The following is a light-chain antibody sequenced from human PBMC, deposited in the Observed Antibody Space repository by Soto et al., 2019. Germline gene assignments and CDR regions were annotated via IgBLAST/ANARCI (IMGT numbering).Light chain of an antibody. CDR1: SSNIGAEYG. J-gene: IGLJ1*01. V-gene: IGLV1-40*01. CDR3: QSYDDSLGGFYV. CDR2: GVN. Sequence: QSVLTQPPSVSGAPGQRVTISCTGSSSNIGAEYGIRWYQHLPGTAPKLLIYGVNSRPSGVPDRFSGSKSGSSASLAIAELQAEDEADYYCQSYDDSLGGFYVFGTGTKLTVL.